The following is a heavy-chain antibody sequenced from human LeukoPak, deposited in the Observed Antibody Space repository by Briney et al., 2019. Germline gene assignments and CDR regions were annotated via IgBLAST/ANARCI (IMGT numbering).Heavy chain of an antibody. V-gene: IGHV4-4*07. Sequence: SETLSLTCTVSGGSISSYYWSWIRQPAGKGLEWIGRIYTSGSTNYNPSLKSRVTMSVDTSKNQFSLKLSSVTAADTAVYYCARGHYYGSGSYYNYFDYWGQGTLVTVSS. CDR2: IYTSGST. CDR1: GGSISSYY. J-gene: IGHJ4*02. CDR3: ARGHYYGSGSYYNYFDY. D-gene: IGHD3-10*01.